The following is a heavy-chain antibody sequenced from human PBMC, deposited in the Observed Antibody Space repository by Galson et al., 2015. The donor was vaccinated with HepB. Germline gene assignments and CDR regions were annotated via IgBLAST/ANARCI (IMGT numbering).Heavy chain of an antibody. J-gene: IGHJ4*02. CDR1: GFTVSSNY. CDR3: ARLFGLFHYDFWSGTYFDY. V-gene: IGHV4-4*02. Sequence: SLRLSCAASGFTVSSNYISWVRQPPGKGLEWIGEIYHSGSTNYNPSLKSRVTISVDKSKNQFSLKLSSVTAADTAVYYCARLFGLFHYDFWSGTYFDYWGQGTLVTVSS. CDR2: IYHSGST. D-gene: IGHD3-3*01.